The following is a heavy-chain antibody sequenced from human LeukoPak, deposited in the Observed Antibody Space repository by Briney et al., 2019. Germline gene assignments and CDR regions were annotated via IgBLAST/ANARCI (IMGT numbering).Heavy chain of an antibody. V-gene: IGHV1-46*01. Sequence: VASVKVSCKASGYTFTSNYIHWVRQAPGQGLEWMGMIYPRDGSTSYAQKFQGRVTVTRDTSTSTVHMELSGLRSEDTAVYYCARYQEGFDYWGQGTLVTVSS. CDR3: ARYQEGFDY. CDR2: IYPRDGST. J-gene: IGHJ4*02. CDR1: GYTFTSNY.